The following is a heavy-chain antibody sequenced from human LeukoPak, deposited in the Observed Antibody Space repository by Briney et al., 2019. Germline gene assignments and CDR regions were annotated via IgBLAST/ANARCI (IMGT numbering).Heavy chain of an antibody. V-gene: IGHV1-18*01. J-gene: IGHJ4*02. CDR2: ISAYNGNT. Sequence: GASVKVSCKASGYTFTSYGISWVRQAPGQGLEWMGWISAYNGNTNYAQKLQGRVTMTTDTSTSTAYMELRSLRSDDTAVYYCARLAVVGWELLPIDYWGQGTLATVSS. CDR3: ARLAVVGWELLPIDY. D-gene: IGHD1-26*01. CDR1: GYTFTSYG.